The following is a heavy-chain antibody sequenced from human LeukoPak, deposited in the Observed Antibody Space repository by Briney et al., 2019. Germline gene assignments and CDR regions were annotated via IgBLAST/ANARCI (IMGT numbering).Heavy chain of an antibody. V-gene: IGHV3-48*04. J-gene: IGHJ6*03. Sequence: GRSLRLSCAASGFTFSSYGMHWVRQAPGKGLEWVSYISSSGSTIYYADSVKGRFTISRDNAKNSLYLQMNSLRAEDTAVYYCASHYYYYYMDVWGKGTTVTVSS. CDR3: ASHYYYYYMDV. CDR2: ISSSGSTI. CDR1: GFTFSSYG.